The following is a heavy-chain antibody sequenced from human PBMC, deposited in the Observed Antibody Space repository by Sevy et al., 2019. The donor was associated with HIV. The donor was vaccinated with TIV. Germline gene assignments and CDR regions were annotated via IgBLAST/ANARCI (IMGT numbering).Heavy chain of an antibody. D-gene: IGHD4-4*01. CDR1: GDSINNGDYY. CDR2: IYYTGTT. CDR3: ARTTVTTLSSARNNGFDP. J-gene: IGHJ5*02. Sequence: SETPSLTCTVSGDSINNGDYYWSWIRQHPGKGLEWIGKIYYTGTTYYNPSLKSRLRISVERSENTLSLSLRSVTAADTAVYYCARTTVTTLSSARNNGFDPWGQGTLVTVSS. V-gene: IGHV4-31*03.